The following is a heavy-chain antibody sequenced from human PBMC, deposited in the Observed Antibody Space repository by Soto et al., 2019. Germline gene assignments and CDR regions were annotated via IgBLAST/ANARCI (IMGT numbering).Heavy chain of an antibody. D-gene: IGHD2-8*01. CDR3: ARGHSTDCSNGVCSFFYNHEMDV. J-gene: IGHJ6*02. CDR2: INPKSGGT. V-gene: IGHV1-2*04. Sequence: ASVKVSCKASGYRFTDYHIHWVRQAPGQGLEWLGRINPKSGGTSTAQKFQGWVTMTRDRSISTVYMELTRLRSDDTAVYFCARGHSTDCSNGVCSFFYNHEMDVWGQGTTVTVSS. CDR1: GYRFTDYH.